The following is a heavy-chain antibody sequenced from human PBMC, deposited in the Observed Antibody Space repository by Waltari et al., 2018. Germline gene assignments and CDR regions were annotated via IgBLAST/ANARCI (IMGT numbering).Heavy chain of an antibody. J-gene: IGHJ4*02. CDR3: ARAITMVRGVIYFDY. CDR1: GRTFSSYA. V-gene: IGHV1-69*01. D-gene: IGHD3-10*01. CDR2: IIPIFGKA. Sequence: QVQLVQSGAAVKKPGSSVKVSCKASGRTFSSYAISWVRQAPGQGLEWMGGIIPIFGKANYAQKFKGRVTITADESTSTDYMELSSLRSEDTAVYYCARAITMVRGVIYFDYWGQGTLVTVSS.